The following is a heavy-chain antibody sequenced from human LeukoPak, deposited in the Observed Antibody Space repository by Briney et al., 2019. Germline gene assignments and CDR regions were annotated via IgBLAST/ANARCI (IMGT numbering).Heavy chain of an antibody. D-gene: IGHD2-2*01. V-gene: IGHV3-30*02. CDR1: GFTFSSYG. Sequence: GGSLRLSCAASGFTFSSYGMHWVRQAPGKGLEWVAFIWYGGSNKYYADSVKGRFTISRDNSKNTLYLQMNSLRAEDTAVYYCAKYCSSTSCYGGLDYWGQGTLVTVSS. CDR2: IWYGGSNK. J-gene: IGHJ4*02. CDR3: AKYCSSTSCYGGLDY.